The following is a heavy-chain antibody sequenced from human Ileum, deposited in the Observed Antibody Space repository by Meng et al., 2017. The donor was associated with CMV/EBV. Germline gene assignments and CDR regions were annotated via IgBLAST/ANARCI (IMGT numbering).Heavy chain of an antibody. CDR1: GFNFGDYW. J-gene: IGHJ1*01. V-gene: IGHV3-7*01. Sequence: GESLKISCAAAGFNFGDYWMSWVRQSPEKGLEWVADIKQDGSKKYYAASVKGRFTISRDNAERSLYQQMNSLRVDDTSVYYCASLWEGGFWGQGTLVTVSS. CDR2: IKQDGSKK. D-gene: IGHD1-26*01. CDR3: ASLWEGGF.